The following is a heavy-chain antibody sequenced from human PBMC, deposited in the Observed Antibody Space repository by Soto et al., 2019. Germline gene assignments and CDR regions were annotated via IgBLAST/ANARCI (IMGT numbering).Heavy chain of an antibody. Sequence: QVTLKESGPVLVKPTETLTLTCTVSGFSLSNARMGVSWIRQPPGKALEWLAHIFSNDETAYSTSLKTRLTISKDTSTSQVVLTMGNMDPVDTATYYCARTVARMNLDYWGQGTLVTVSS. V-gene: IGHV2-26*01. CDR3: ARTVARMNLDY. CDR2: IFSNDET. CDR1: GFSLSNARMG. D-gene: IGHD2-21*01. J-gene: IGHJ4*02.